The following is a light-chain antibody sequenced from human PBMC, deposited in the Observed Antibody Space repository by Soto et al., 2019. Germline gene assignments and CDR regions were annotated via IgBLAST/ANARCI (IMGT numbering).Light chain of an antibody. V-gene: IGLV7-46*01. CDR3: LVSYSGVPNGV. J-gene: IGLJ3*02. Sequence: QAVMTQEPSLTVSPGGTVTLTCASSTGAVTSGHYPYWFQSKPGQAPKTLIYDTSTRHSWTPARFSGSLLGGKAALTLSGAQPEDEADYYCLVSYSGVPNGVFGGGTKLTVL. CDR2: DTS. CDR1: TGAVTSGHY.